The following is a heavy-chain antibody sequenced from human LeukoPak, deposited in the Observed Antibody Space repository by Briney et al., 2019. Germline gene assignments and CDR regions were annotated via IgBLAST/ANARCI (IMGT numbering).Heavy chain of an antibody. Sequence: GGSLRLSCAASGFTFSSYAMHWVRQAPGKGLEWVSGISGSDDNTYYADSVKGRFTISRDTSKNTLYLQMNSLRAEDTAVYYCATWIQLWLQYYFDYWGQGTLVTVSS. J-gene: IGHJ4*02. CDR3: ATWIQLWLQYYFDY. D-gene: IGHD5-18*01. CDR1: GFTFSSYA. V-gene: IGHV3-23*01. CDR2: ISGSDDNT.